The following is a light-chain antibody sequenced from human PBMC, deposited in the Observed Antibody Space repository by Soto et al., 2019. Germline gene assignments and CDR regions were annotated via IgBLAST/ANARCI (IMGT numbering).Light chain of an antibody. CDR2: DVS. J-gene: IGLJ1*01. CDR1: SSDVGGYNY. Sequence: QSALTQPASVSGSPGQSITISCTGTSSDVGGYNYVSWYQQHPGKATKLMIYDVSNRPSGVSNRFSGSKSGNTASLTISGLQAEDDADYYCSSYTSSSPPYVFGTGHKLTVL. V-gene: IGLV2-14*01. CDR3: SSYTSSSPPYV.